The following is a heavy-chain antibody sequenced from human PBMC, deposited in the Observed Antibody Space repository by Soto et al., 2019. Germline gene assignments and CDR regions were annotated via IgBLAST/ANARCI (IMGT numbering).Heavy chain of an antibody. D-gene: IGHD3-22*01. CDR1: AGIFGSHG. CDR3: VRDRRIYYSDPHDEFVASDYEV. J-gene: IGHJ3*01. V-gene: IGHV1-69*01. Sequence: QVQLIQSEAEVKKPGSSVRVSCTASAGIFGSHGFSWVRQAPGQRLEWVGGFIPIFRTLTYTEKFQARVRIAADESTNTVYLDLSSLTSEDTAVYYCVRDRRIYYSDPHDEFVASDYEVWGQGTMVSVSS. CDR2: FIPIFRTL.